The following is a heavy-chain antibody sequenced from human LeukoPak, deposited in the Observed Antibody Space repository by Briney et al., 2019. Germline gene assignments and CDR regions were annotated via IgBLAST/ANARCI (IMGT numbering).Heavy chain of an antibody. D-gene: IGHD6-19*01. V-gene: IGHV3-48*03. CDR3: ARSSVSFGDAFDI. CDR1: GFTFSSYE. CDR2: ISSSGSTI. Sequence: QPGGSLRLSCAASGFTFSSYEMNWVRQAPGKGLEWVSYISSSGSTIYYADSVKGRFTISRENAKNSLYLQMNSLRAGDTAVYYCARSSVSFGDAFDIWGQGTMVTVSS. J-gene: IGHJ3*02.